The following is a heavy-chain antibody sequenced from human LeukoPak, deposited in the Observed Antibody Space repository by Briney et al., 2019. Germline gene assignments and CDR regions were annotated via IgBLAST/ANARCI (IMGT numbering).Heavy chain of an antibody. Sequence: PGGSLRLSCAASGFIFSRHTMHWVRQAPGKGLEYVSTISNNGDRTFYANSVKGRFSISRDNSKNTLSLQMGSLRTEDMAVYYCARESVETRADAFDMWGQGTMVTVSS. J-gene: IGHJ3*02. D-gene: IGHD1-1*01. V-gene: IGHV3-64*01. CDR3: ARESVETRADAFDM. CDR2: ISNNGDRT. CDR1: GFIFSRHT.